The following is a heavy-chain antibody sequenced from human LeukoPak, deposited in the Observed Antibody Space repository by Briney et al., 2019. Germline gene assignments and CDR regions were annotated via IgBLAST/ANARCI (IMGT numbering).Heavy chain of an antibody. CDR3: ASSPVAVDPGYYGMDV. V-gene: IGHV3-48*03. Sequence: PGGSLRLSCAASGFTFSSYEMNWVRQAPGKGLEWVSYISSSGSTIYYADSVKGRFTISRDNAKNSLYPQMNSLRAEDTAVYYCASSPVAVDPGYYGMDVWGQGTTVTVSS. CDR1: GFTFSSYE. CDR2: ISSSGSTI. D-gene: IGHD6-19*01. J-gene: IGHJ6*02.